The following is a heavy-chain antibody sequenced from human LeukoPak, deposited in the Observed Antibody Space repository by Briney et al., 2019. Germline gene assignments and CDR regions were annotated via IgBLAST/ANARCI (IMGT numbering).Heavy chain of an antibody. CDR2: IYTSGST. CDR3: ARSGRTTVTPTYYYYYYMDV. J-gene: IGHJ6*03. V-gene: IGHV4-61*02. D-gene: IGHD4-11*01. CDR1: GGSISSGSYY. Sequence: PSETLSLTCTVSGGSISSGSYYWSWIRQPAGKGLEWIGRIYTSGSTNYNPSLKSRVTMSVDTSKNQFSLKLSSVTAADTAVYYCARSGRTTVTPTYYYYYYMDVWGKGTTVTVSS.